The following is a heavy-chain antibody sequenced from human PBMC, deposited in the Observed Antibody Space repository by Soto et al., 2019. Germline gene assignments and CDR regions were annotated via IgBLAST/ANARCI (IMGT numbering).Heavy chain of an antibody. Sequence: EVQLVESGGGLVQPGGSLRLSCAASGFTFSNDWMHWVRQAAGKGLVWVSRINWDGSAANYADSVKGRFTISRDXXKNXXXXXMNSLRGEDTAVYYCARGPRGVYGNDYWGQGALVTVSS. CDR2: INWDGSAA. CDR3: ARGPRGVYGNDY. J-gene: IGHJ4*02. CDR1: GFTFSNDW. D-gene: IGHD2-8*02. V-gene: IGHV3-74*01.